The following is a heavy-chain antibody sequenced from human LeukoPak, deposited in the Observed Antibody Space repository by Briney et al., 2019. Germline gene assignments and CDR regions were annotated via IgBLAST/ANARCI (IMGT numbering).Heavy chain of an antibody. Sequence: GGSLRLSCAASGFTFSSYSMNWVRQAPGKGLEWVSYISSSSSTIYYADSVKGRFTIPRDNAKNSLYLQMNSLRAEDTAVCYCASTGDIVVVPAAIGPCWGQGTLVTVSS. V-gene: IGHV3-48*01. J-gene: IGHJ4*02. D-gene: IGHD2-2*01. CDR2: ISSSSSTI. CDR1: GFTFSSYS. CDR3: ASTGDIVVVPAAIGPC.